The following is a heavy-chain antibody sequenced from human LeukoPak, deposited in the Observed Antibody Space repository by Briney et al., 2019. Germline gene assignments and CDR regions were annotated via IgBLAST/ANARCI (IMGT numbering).Heavy chain of an antibody. Sequence: HPGGSLRLSCAASGFTFSNYAMHWVRQAPGKGLEWVALISYDGCNKYYGDSVKGRFTISRDNSKNTLYLQMNSLRTDDTAIYFCARAGSSGSFDSWGHGTLVTVSS. CDR3: ARAGSSGSFDS. J-gene: IGHJ4*01. D-gene: IGHD6-19*01. CDR2: ISYDGCNK. V-gene: IGHV3-30*04. CDR1: GFTFSNYA.